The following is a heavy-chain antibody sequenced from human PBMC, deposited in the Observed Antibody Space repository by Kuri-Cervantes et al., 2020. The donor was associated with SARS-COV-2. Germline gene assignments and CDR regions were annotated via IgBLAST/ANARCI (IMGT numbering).Heavy chain of an antibody. J-gene: IGHJ4*02. V-gene: IGHV3-21*01. Sequence: GGSLRLSCAASGFTFSSYSMNWVRQAPGKGLEWVSSISSSSSYIYYADSVKGRFTISRDNAKNSLYLQMNSLRAEDTAVYYCAGGLWGIQYYFDYWGQGTLVTVSS. CDR1: GFTFSSYS. CDR2: ISSSSSYI. CDR3: AGGLWGIQYYFDY. D-gene: IGHD7-27*01.